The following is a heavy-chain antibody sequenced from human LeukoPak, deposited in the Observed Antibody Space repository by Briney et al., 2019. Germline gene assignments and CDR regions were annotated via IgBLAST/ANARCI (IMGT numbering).Heavy chain of an antibody. D-gene: IGHD3-10*01. V-gene: IGHV4-4*02. CDR1: GGSISSSNW. J-gene: IGHJ4*02. Sequence: SETLSLTCAVSGGSISSSNWWSWVRQPPGKGLGWIGEIYHSGSTNYNPSLKSRVTISVDKSKNQFSLKLSSVTAADTAVYYCARGLWFGEKGPFDYWGQGTLVTVSS. CDR3: ARGLWFGEKGPFDY. CDR2: IYHSGST.